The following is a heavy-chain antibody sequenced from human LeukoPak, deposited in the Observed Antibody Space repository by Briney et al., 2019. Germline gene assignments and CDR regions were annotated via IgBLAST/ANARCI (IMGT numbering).Heavy chain of an antibody. D-gene: IGHD3-22*01. CDR3: AKDMEITMIVVADY. CDR2: ISYDGSNK. V-gene: IGHV3-30*18. CDR1: GFTFSSYG. J-gene: IGHJ4*02. Sequence: GRSLRLSCAASGFTFSSYGMHWVRQAPGKGLEWVAVISYDGSNKYYADSVKGRFTISRDNSKNTLYLQMNSLRAEDTAVYYCAKDMEITMIVVADYWGQGTLVTVSS.